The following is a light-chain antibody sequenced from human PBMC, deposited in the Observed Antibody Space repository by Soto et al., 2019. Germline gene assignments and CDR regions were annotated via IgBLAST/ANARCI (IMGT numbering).Light chain of an antibody. V-gene: IGKV3-20*01. J-gene: IGKJ1*01. CDR3: QQYGSSPRT. CDR2: GAS. Sequence: EIVLTQSPVTLSLSPGERATLSCRASQSVSSSYLAWYQQKPGQAPRLLIFGASRRATGIPDRFSGSGSGTDFTFTISRLEPEDFAVYYCQQYGSSPRTFGQGTKVDIK. CDR1: QSVSSSY.